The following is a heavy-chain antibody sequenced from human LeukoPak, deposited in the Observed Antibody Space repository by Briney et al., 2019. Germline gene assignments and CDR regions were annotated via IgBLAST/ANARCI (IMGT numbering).Heavy chain of an antibody. D-gene: IGHD2-15*01. V-gene: IGHV4-39*07. Sequence: SETLSLTCTVSGGSISSSSYYWGWIRQPPGKGLEWIGSIYYSGSTYYNPSLKSRVTISVDTSKNQFSLKLSSVTAADTAVYYCARLGYCSGGSCYYYYYMDVWGKGTTVTVSS. CDR1: GGSISSSSYY. CDR2: IYYSGST. J-gene: IGHJ6*03. CDR3: ARLGYCSGGSCYYYYYMDV.